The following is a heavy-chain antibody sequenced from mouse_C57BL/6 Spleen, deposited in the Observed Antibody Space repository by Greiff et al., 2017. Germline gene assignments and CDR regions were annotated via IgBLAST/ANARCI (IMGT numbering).Heavy chain of an antibody. CDR3: ARSPITTVVAKTSYFDV. CDR1: GYSFTDYN. V-gene: IGHV1-39*01. J-gene: IGHJ1*03. D-gene: IGHD1-1*01. Sequence: VHVKQSGPELVKPGASVKISCKASGYSFTDYNMNWVKQSNGKSLEWIGVINPNYGTTSYNQKFKGKATLTVDQSSSTAYMQLNSLTSEDSAVYYCARSPITTVVAKTSYFDVWGTGTTVTVSS. CDR2: INPNYGTT.